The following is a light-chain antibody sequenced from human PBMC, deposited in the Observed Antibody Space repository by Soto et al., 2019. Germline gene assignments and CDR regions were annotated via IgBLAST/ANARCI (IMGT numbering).Light chain of an antibody. V-gene: IGKV3-15*01. CDR1: QSVSSN. CDR2: GAS. J-gene: IGKJ2*01. Sequence: EIVMTQSPATLSVSPGERATLSCRASQSVSSNLAWYQQKPGRAPTLVIYGASARATGIPARFSGSGSGTEFTLTISSLQSEDFAVYYCQHYNNWPFTFGQGTKLDIK. CDR3: QHYNNWPFT.